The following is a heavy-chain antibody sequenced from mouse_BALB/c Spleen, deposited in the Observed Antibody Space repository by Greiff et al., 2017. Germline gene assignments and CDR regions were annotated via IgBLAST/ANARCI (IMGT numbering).Heavy chain of an antibody. CDR3: ARHRNGNPAWFAY. J-gene: IGHJ3*01. CDR2: ISDGGSYT. D-gene: IGHD2-1*01. V-gene: IGHV5-4*02. CDR1: GFTFSDYY. Sequence: EVKVEESGGGLVKPGGSLKLSCAASGFTFSDYYMYWVRQTPEKRLEWVATISDGGSYTYYPDSVKGRFTISRDNAKNNLYLQMSSLKSEDTAMYYCARHRNGNPAWFAYWGQGTLVTVSA.